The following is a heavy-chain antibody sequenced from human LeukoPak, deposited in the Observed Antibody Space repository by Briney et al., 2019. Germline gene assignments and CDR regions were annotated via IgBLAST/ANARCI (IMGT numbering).Heavy chain of an antibody. J-gene: IGHJ6*03. Sequence: PSETLSLTCAVYGGSFSGYYWSWIRQPPGKGLEWIGEINHSGSTNYNPSLKARVTISVDTSKNQFSLKLSSGTAADTAVYYCARAAHCSSTSCYTYAEYYYYYYMDVWGKGTTVTVSS. CDR3: ARAAHCSSTSCYTYAEYYYYYYMDV. CDR2: INHSGST. V-gene: IGHV4-34*01. D-gene: IGHD2-2*02. CDR1: GGSFSGYY.